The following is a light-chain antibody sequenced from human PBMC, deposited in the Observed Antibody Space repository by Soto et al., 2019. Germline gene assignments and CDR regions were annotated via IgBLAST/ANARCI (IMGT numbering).Light chain of an antibody. CDR2: GAS. J-gene: IGKJ1*01. V-gene: IGKV3-15*01. CDR1: QSVSSN. CDR3: QQYNNWPRT. Sequence: EIVMTQSPATLSVSPGERATLSCRASQSVSSNLGWYQQKPGQAPSLLIYGASTSATGIPARFSGSGSGTEFTLTISSLQSEDFAVYYCQQYNNWPRTFGQGTKVEIK.